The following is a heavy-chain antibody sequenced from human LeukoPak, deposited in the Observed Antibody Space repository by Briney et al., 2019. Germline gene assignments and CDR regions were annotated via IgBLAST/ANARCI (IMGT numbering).Heavy chain of an antibody. Sequence: GESLKLSCAASGFTLKTYGMHWVRQAPGKGLEWVAVIWHDGKNKYYGDSVKGRFTVSRDNSKNTLYLQMNSLRAEDTAVYFCARGSCTGNSCYAFDYWGQGTLVTVSS. CDR2: IWHDGKNK. D-gene: IGHD2-2*01. V-gene: IGHV3-33*01. CDR3: ARGSCTGNSCYAFDY. J-gene: IGHJ4*02. CDR1: GFTLKTYG.